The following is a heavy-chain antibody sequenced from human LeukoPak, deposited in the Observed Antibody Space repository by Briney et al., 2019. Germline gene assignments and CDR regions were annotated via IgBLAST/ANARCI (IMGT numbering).Heavy chain of an antibody. CDR2: IYHSGST. J-gene: IGHJ4*02. V-gene: IGHV4-38-2*02. D-gene: IGHD6-13*01. Sequence: SETLSLTCTVSGYSISSGYFWGWIRQPPGKGLEWIGSIYHSGSTYYNPSLKSRVTILVDTSKNQFSLRLSSVTAADTAVYYCAREGAAAGYDYWGQGTLVTVSS. CDR3: AREGAAAGYDY. CDR1: GYSISSGYF.